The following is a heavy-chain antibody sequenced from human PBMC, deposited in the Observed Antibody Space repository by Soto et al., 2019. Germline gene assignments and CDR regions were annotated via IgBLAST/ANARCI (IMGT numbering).Heavy chain of an antibody. Sequence: RASVKVSCKASGYTFTSYGISWVRQAPGQGLEWMGWISAYNGNTNYAQKLQGRVTMTTDTSTSTAYMELRSLRSDDTAVYYCARGQYSSGWYGWFDPWGQGTLVTVSS. CDR3: ARGQYSSGWYGWFDP. CDR1: GYTFTSYG. J-gene: IGHJ5*02. D-gene: IGHD6-19*01. CDR2: ISAYNGNT. V-gene: IGHV1-18*01.